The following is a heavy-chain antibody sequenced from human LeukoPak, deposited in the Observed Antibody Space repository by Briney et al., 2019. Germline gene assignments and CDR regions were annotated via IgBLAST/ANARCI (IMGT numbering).Heavy chain of an antibody. CDR1: GFTFSSYW. CDR2: IKQDESEK. D-gene: IGHD2-2*01. Sequence: GGSLRLSCAASGFTFSSYWMSWVRQAPGKGLEWVANIKQDESEKYYVDSVKGRFTISRDNAKNSLYLQMNSLRAEDTAVYYCARDVYCSSTSCYAGYYYYGMDVWGQGTTVTVSS. CDR3: ARDVYCSSTSCYAGYYYYGMDV. J-gene: IGHJ6*02. V-gene: IGHV3-7*03.